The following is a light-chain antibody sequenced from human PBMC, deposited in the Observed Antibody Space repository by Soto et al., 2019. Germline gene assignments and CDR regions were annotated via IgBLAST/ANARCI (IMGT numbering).Light chain of an antibody. J-gene: IGKJ4*01. CDR3: QQFNSHHF. V-gene: IGKV1-13*02. CDR1: QGISSA. CDR2: DAS. Sequence: AIQLTQSPSSLSASAGDRVTITCRASQGISSALAWYQQKPGKAPKLLIYDASSLESGVPSRFSGSGSGTAFTLTSSSLQPVDFANYYYQQFNSHHFFGGGTKVEIK.